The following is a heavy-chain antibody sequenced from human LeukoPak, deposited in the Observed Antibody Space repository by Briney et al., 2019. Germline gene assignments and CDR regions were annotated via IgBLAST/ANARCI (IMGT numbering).Heavy chain of an antibody. CDR2: ISSDGGSV. D-gene: IGHD2-2*01. Sequence: PGGSLRLSCAASGFTFSSYAMHWVRQAPGKGLEYVSAISSDGGSVYYANSVKGRFTISRDNSKNTLYLQMGSLRAEDMAVYYCARRYCSSTSCSHFDYWGQGTLVTVSS. CDR1: GFTFSSYA. CDR3: ARRYCSSTSCSHFDY. V-gene: IGHV3-64*01. J-gene: IGHJ4*02.